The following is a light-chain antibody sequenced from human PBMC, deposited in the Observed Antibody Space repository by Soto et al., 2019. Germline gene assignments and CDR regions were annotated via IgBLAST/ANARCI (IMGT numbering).Light chain of an antibody. CDR3: LQDYNYPRT. CDR2: GAS. J-gene: IGKJ1*01. V-gene: IGKV1-6*01. Sequence: AVQMTQSPSSLSASVGDRVTITCRASQGIGNDLAWYQQRPGKAPKLLIYGASNVQSGVPSRFSGSGSGTDFTFIINSLQPEDFATYYCLQDYNYPRTFGQGTKVA. CDR1: QGIGND.